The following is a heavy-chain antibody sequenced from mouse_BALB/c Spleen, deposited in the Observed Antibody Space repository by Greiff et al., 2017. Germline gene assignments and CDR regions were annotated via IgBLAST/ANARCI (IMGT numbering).Heavy chain of an antibody. CDR3: ARSYDYDGAY. J-gene: IGHJ3*01. Sequence: VQLKESGAELVKPGASVKLSCTASGFNIKDTYMHWVKQRPEQGLEWIGRIDPANGNTKYDPKFQGKATITADTSSNTAYLQLSSLTSEDTAVYYCARSYDYDGAYWGQGTLVTVSA. V-gene: IGHV14-3*02. D-gene: IGHD2-4*01. CDR1: GFNIKDTY. CDR2: IDPANGNT.